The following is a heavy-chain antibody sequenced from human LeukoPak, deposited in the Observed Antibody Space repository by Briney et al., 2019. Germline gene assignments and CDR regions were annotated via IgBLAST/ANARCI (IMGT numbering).Heavy chain of an antibody. CDR2: ISSSSNYI. CDR1: GFTFSTYS. J-gene: IGHJ1*01. V-gene: IGHV3-21*01. Sequence: GGSLRLSCAASGFTFSTYSMNWVRQAPGKGLEWVSSISSSSNYIYYADSVKGRFPISRDDAKNSLFLQMNGLRAEDTAVYYCARDMTTATTCYLQHWGQGTLVTVSS. CDR3: ARDMTTATTCYLQH. D-gene: IGHD4-17*01.